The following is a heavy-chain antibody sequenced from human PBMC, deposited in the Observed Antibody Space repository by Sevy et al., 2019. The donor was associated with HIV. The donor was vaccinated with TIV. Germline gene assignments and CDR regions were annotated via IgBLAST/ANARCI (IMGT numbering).Heavy chain of an antibody. V-gene: IGHV3-15*01. Sequence: GGSLRLSCAASGFPFSKAWMTWVRQAPGKGLEWVGRIRNENEGGTADYAAPLEGRFTISRDDSKNTLYLQMNSLKTEDTAIYYCTTDVGTATWWVRAFDLWGQGTMVTVSS. CDR3: TTDVGTATWWVRAFDL. CDR1: GFPFSKAW. D-gene: IGHD2-15*01. J-gene: IGHJ3*01. CDR2: IRNENEGGTA.